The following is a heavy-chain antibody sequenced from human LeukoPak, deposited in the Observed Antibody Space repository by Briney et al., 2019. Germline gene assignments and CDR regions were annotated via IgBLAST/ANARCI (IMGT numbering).Heavy chain of an antibody. Sequence: ASETLSLTCVVSGDSLDSGSYSWSWVRQPPGKGLEWLGYIYGFGGPYYNPSFTSRVAISIDTSKNQFSLRLRSVAAADTATYFCARDSSGYLDFWGHGLLVTVSS. CDR3: ARDSSGYLDF. V-gene: IGHV4-30-2*01. D-gene: IGHD3-22*01. CDR2: IYGFGGP. CDR1: GDSLDSGSYS. J-gene: IGHJ4*01.